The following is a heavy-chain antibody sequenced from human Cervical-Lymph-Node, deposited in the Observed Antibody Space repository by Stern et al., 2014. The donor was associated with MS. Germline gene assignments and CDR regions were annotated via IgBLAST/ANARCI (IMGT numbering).Heavy chain of an antibody. CDR1: GFTFSDHA. CDR2: ISHDGFNR. V-gene: IGHV3-30-3*01. CDR3: AGELTSRKVDR. J-gene: IGHJ5*02. Sequence: VQLVESGGGVVQPGMSLRLSCAASGFTFSDHAMHWVRQAPGKGLEWVAIISHDGFNRYSADSVKGRFTVSRDNSKNTLDLQMNRLRVEDTAVYYCAGELTSRKVDRWGQGTLVTVSS.